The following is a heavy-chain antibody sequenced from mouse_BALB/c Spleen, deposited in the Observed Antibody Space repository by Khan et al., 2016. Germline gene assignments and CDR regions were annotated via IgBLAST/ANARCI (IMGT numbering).Heavy chain of an antibody. D-gene: IGHD2-10*02. V-gene: IGHV1S136*01. J-gene: IGHJ4*01. CDR2: INPYNDVT. Sequence: EVQLQQSGPELVKPGASVKMSCKASGYTFTSYVMHWVKQKPGQGLEWIGYINPYNDVTKYNEKFKGKATLTSDKSSSTAYMELSSLTSEASAVFYCTREYGNLRDYWGQGTSVTVSS. CDR3: TREYGNLRDY. CDR1: GYTFTSYV.